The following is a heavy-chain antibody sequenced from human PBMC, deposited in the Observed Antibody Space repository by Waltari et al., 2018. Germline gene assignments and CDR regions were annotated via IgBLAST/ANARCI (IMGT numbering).Heavy chain of an antibody. J-gene: IGHJ4*02. D-gene: IGHD5-12*01. CDR2: IYYSGST. V-gene: IGHV4-59*01. CDR3: ARGFIVATIRSRFYFDY. Sequence: QVQLQESGPGLVKPSETLSLTCTVSGGSISSYYWSWIRQPPGQGLEWIGYIYYSGSTNYNPSLKTRVTISVDTSKNQFSLKLSSVTAADTAVYYCARGFIVATIRSRFYFDYWGQGTLVTVSS. CDR1: GGSISSYY.